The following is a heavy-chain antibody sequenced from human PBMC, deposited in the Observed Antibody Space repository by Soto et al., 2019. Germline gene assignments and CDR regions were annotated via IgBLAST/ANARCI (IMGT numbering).Heavy chain of an antibody. CDR3: ARDPGYSSSSTGWFDP. J-gene: IGHJ5*02. CDR1: GYTFTSYG. CDR2: ISAYNGNT. Sequence: GASVKVSCKASGYTFTSYGISWVRQAPGQGLEWMGWISAYNGNTNYAQKLQGRVTMATDTSTSTAYMELRSLRSDDTAVYYCARDPGYSSSSTGWFDPWGQGTLVTVSS. V-gene: IGHV1-18*04. D-gene: IGHD6-13*01.